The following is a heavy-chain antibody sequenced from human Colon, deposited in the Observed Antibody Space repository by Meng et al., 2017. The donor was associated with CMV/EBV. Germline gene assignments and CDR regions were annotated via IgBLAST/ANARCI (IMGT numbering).Heavy chain of an antibody. D-gene: IGHD2-2*01. Sequence: GGSLRLSCEVSGFMFSVYEMNWVRQAPGKGLEWVSRISDSGTTIYYADSVKGRFTISRDNAKNSLYLQMNSLSADDTGIYYWVRTPPRIVEAPGTSNRFDPWGQGTLVTVSS. V-gene: IGHV3-48*03. CDR2: ISDSGTTI. J-gene: IGHJ5*02. CDR3: VRTPPRIVEAPGTSNRFDP. CDR1: GFMFSVYE.